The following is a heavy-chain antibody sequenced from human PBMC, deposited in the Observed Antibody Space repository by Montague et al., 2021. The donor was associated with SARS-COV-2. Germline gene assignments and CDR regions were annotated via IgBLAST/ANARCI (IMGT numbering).Heavy chain of an antibody. V-gene: IGHV4-39*07. D-gene: IGHD1-20*01. Sequence: SESLSLICTVSGGSISSSSYYWGWIRQPPGKGLEWIGSIYYSGSTYYNPSLKSRVTISVDTSKNQFSLKLSSVAAADTAVYYCARDPGYNWNYYYYYGMDVWGQGTTVTVSS. CDR1: GGSISSSSYY. J-gene: IGHJ6*02. CDR3: ARDPGYNWNYYYYYGMDV. CDR2: IYYSGST.